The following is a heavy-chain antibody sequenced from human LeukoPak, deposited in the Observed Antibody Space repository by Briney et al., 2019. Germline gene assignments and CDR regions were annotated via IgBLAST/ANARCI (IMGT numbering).Heavy chain of an antibody. CDR3: AREVENTSGWYSHFDY. CDR2: ISTSSSYI. D-gene: IGHD6-19*01. V-gene: IGHV3-21*01. Sequence: TGGSLRLSCAASGFSFSSYGMTWVRQAPGKGLEWVSSISTSSSYIYYADSVKGRFTISRDNAKNSLYLQMNSLRAEDTAVYYCAREVENTSGWYSHFDYWGQGTLVTVSS. J-gene: IGHJ4*02. CDR1: GFSFSSYG.